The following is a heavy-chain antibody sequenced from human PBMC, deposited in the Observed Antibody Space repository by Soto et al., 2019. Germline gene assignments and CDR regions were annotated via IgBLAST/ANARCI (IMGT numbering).Heavy chain of an antibody. CDR2: IYRGFST. CDR1: GSNVTNTY. Sequence: PGGSLRLSCAVSGSNVTNTYMSWVRQSPGKGLEWVSVIYRGFSTFYADSVKGRFTVSRDDSKNTVSLQMNSLRAEDTAVYYCARDRSDSSRDDSFDIWGQGTMVTVSS. V-gene: IGHV3-53*01. D-gene: IGHD6-6*01. J-gene: IGHJ3*02. CDR3: ARDRSDSSRDDSFDI.